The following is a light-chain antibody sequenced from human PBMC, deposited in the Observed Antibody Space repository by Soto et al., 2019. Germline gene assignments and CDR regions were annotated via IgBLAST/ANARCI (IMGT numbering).Light chain of an antibody. CDR3: SSYTSSGSRV. CDR1: NSDVGGYNY. J-gene: IGLJ2*01. CDR2: DVS. Sequence: QSALTQPASVSGSPGQSIAISCTGTNSDVGGYNYVSWYQQHPGKAPKLMIYDVSNRPSGVSDRFSGSKSGNTASLTSSGLQAEDEADYYCSSYTSSGSRVFGGGTQLTVL. V-gene: IGLV2-14*01.